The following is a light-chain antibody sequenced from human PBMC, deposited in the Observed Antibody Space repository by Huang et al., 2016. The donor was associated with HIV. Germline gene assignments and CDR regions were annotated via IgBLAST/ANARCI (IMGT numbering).Light chain of an antibody. Sequence: EIVMTQSPATLSVSPGERATLSGRASQSVSSNLAWYQQKPGQAPRLLIYGESTRATGIPARFSGSGSGTEFTLTIDSLQSEDFAVYYCQQYDNWPPLTFGGGTKVQIK. CDR2: GES. CDR3: QQYDNWPPLT. J-gene: IGKJ4*01. V-gene: IGKV3-15*01. CDR1: QSVSSN.